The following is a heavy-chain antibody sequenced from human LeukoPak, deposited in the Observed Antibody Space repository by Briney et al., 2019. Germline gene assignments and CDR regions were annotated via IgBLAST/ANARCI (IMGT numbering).Heavy chain of an antibody. J-gene: IGHJ4*02. D-gene: IGHD2-2*01. Sequence: ASVKVSYKASGYTFTSYDINWVRQATGQGLEWMGWMNPNSGNTGYAQKFQGRVTMTRNTSISTAYMELSSLRSEDTAVYYCATSIVVVPAASDYWGQGTLVTVSS. CDR2: MNPNSGNT. CDR3: ATSIVVVPAASDY. CDR1: GYTFTSYD. V-gene: IGHV1-8*01.